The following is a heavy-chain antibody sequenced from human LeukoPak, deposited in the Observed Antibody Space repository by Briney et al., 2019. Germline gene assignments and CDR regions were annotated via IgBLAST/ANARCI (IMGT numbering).Heavy chain of an antibody. Sequence: SSETLSLTCTVSGGSISSYYWTWIRQSAGKGLEWIGRINTSGSTNYNPSFRSRVTMSVNTSKNQFSLNLTSVTAADTAVYSCAREGGDPRWLDPWGQGTLVTASS. D-gene: IGHD6-25*01. CDR3: AREGGDPRWLDP. CDR1: GGSISSYY. V-gene: IGHV4-4*07. J-gene: IGHJ5*02. CDR2: INTSGST.